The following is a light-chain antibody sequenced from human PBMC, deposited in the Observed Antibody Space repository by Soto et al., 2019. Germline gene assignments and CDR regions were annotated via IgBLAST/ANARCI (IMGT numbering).Light chain of an antibody. CDR3: QQYNDWPRT. J-gene: IGKJ1*01. Sequence: EIVMTQSPAILSVYPGERATLSCRASQSVASRLAWYQHAPGQAPRLLIYGASTRATDIPARFSGSGSGTEFTLTITSLQSEDFAVYYCQQYNDWPRTFGQGTKVDI. CDR1: QSVASR. CDR2: GAS. V-gene: IGKV3-15*01.